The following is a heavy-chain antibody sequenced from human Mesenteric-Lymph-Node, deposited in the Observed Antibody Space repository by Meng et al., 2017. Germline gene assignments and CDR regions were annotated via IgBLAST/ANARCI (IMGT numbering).Heavy chain of an antibody. J-gene: IGHJ4*02. V-gene: IGHV4-34*01. CDR1: GGSFSGYY. CDR2: INHSGST. CDR3: ARGRNSNYRSLRRFDY. D-gene: IGHD4-11*01. Sequence: SQTLSLTCAVYGGSFSGYYWSWIRQPPGKGLEWIGEINHSGSTNYNPSLKSRVTISVDTSKNQFSLKLSSVTAADTAVYYCARGRNSNYRSLRRFDYWGQGTLVTVSS.